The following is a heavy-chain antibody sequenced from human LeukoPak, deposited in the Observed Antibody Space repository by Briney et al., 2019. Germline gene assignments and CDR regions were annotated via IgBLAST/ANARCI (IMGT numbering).Heavy chain of an antibody. J-gene: IGHJ5*02. Sequence: SQTLSLTCTVSGGSISSGGYYWSWIRQHPGKGLEWIGYIYYSGSTYYNPSLKSRVTISVDTSKNQFSLKLSSVTAADTAVYYCARGASYSSTSFIPPWFDPWGQGTLVTVSS. CDR1: GGSISSGGYY. D-gene: IGHD2-2*01. V-gene: IGHV4-30-4*08. CDR3: ARGASYSSTSFIPPWFDP. CDR2: IYYSGST.